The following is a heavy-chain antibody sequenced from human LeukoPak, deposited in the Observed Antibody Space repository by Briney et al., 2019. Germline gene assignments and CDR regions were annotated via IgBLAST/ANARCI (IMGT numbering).Heavy chain of an antibody. J-gene: IGHJ4*02. CDR1: GYTFTNYD. CDR3: ARPGRQWEPYFFAY. D-gene: IGHD1-26*01. Sequence: ASVKVSCKASGYTFTNYDINWVRQDTGQGLEWMGWMNPNSGHTGYAQKFQGRVTMTSNTSISTAYTELSGLRSEDTAVYYCARPGRQWEPYFFAYWGQGTLVAVSS. CDR2: MNPNSGHT. V-gene: IGHV1-8*01.